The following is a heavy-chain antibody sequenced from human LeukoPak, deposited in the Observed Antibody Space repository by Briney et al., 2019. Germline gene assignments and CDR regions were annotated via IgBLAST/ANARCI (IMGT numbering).Heavy chain of an antibody. Sequence: GGSLRLSCAASGFTFSSYWMSWVRQAPGKGLEWVANIKQDGSEKYYVDSVKGRFTISRDNAKNSLYLQMNSLRAEDTAVYYCARGPPYGARCDYLDYWGQGALVTVSS. CDR2: IKQDGSEK. CDR1: GFTFSSYW. D-gene: IGHD4/OR15-4a*01. J-gene: IGHJ4*02. V-gene: IGHV3-7*01. CDR3: ARGPPYGARCDYLDY.